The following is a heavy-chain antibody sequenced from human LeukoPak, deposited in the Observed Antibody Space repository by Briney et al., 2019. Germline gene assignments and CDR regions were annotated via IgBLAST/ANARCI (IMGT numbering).Heavy chain of an antibody. J-gene: IGHJ4*02. Sequence: GGSLRLSCAASGFTFSSYWMHWVRQAPGKGLVWVSRINSDGSSTSYADSVKGRFTISRYNAKNTLYLRMNSLRAEDTAVYYCARVARTTGYFDYWGQGTLVTVSS. CDR1: GFTFSSYW. V-gene: IGHV3-74*01. CDR2: INSDGSST. CDR3: ARVARTTGYFDY. D-gene: IGHD4-17*01.